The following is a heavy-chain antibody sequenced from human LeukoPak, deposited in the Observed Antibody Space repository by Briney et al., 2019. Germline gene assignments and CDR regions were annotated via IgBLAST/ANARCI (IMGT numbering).Heavy chain of an antibody. CDR3: ASGTLWYYYGMDV. D-gene: IGHD3-10*01. V-gene: IGHV5-51*01. Sequence: HGESLKISCKGSGYSFTSYWIGWVRQMPGKGLEWMGIIYPGDSDTRYSPSFQGQVTISADKSISTAYLQWSSLKASDTAMYYCASGTLWYYYGMDVWGQGTTVTVSS. J-gene: IGHJ6*02. CDR1: GYSFTSYW. CDR2: IYPGDSDT.